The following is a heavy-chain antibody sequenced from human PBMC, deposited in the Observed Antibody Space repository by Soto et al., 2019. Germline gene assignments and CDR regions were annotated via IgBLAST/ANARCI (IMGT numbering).Heavy chain of an antibody. CDR3: ARDPTYDFWSGPPYYYYYYMDV. V-gene: IGHV3-33*01. CDR1: GFTFSSYG. J-gene: IGHJ6*03. D-gene: IGHD3-3*01. Sequence: GGSLRLSCAASGFTFSSYGMHWVRQAPGKGLGWVAVIWYDGSNKYYADSVKGRFTISRDNSKNTLYLQMNSLRAEDTAVYYCARDPTYDFWSGPPYYYYYYMDVWGKGTTVTV. CDR2: IWYDGSNK.